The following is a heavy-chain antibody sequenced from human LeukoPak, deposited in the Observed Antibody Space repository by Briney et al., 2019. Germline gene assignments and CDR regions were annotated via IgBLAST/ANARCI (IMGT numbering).Heavy chain of an antibody. CDR1: GFTVSSNY. CDR2: IYSGGST. V-gene: IGHV3-66*01. J-gene: IGHJ5*02. CDR3: AKKAGSGWFWFDP. D-gene: IGHD6-19*01. Sequence: GGSLRLSCAASGFTVSSNYMSWVRQAPGKGLEWVSVIYSGGSTYYADSVKGRFTISRDNSKNTLYLQMKSLRAEDTAVYYCAKKAGSGWFWFDPWGQGTLVTVSS.